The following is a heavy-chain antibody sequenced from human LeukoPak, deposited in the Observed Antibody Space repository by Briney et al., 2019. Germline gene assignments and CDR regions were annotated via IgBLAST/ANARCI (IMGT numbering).Heavy chain of an antibody. V-gene: IGHV3-21*01. Sequence: GGSLRLSCAASGFTFSSYNMNWVRQAPGKGLEWVSSISSSSSYIYYADSVKGRFTISRDNAKNSLYLQMNSLRAEDTAVYYCARVGATYDAFDIWGQGTMVTVSP. J-gene: IGHJ3*02. CDR2: ISSSSSYI. CDR1: GFTFSSYN. D-gene: IGHD1-26*01. CDR3: ARVGATYDAFDI.